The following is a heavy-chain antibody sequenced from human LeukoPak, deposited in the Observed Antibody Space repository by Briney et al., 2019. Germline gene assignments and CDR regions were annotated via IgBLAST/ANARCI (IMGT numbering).Heavy chain of an antibody. V-gene: IGHV1-69-2*01. Sequence: ASVKVSCKVSGYTFTDYYMHWVQQAPGKGLEWMGLVDPEDGETVYAEKFQGRVTITADTSTDTAYMELSSLRSEDTAVYYCATGDSGSYFDYWGQGTLVTVSS. CDR1: GYTFTDYY. CDR3: ATGDSGSYFDY. D-gene: IGHD1-26*01. CDR2: VDPEDGET. J-gene: IGHJ4*02.